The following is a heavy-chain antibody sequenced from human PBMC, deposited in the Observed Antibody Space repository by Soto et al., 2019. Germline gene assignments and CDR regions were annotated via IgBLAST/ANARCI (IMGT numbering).Heavy chain of an antibody. V-gene: IGHV4-59*08. Sequence: QVQLQESGPGLVKPSETLSLTCTVSGGSISSYYWSWIRQPPGKGLEWIGYIYYSGSTNYNPSLKSRVTISVDTSKNQFSRQLSSVTAADTAVYYCARRYGVALDYWGQGTLVTVSS. D-gene: IGHD4-17*01. CDR1: GGSISSYY. J-gene: IGHJ4*02. CDR3: ARRYGVALDY. CDR2: IYYSGST.